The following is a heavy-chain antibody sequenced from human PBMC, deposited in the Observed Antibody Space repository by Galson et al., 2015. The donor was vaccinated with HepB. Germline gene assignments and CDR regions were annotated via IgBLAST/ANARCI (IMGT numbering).Heavy chain of an antibody. CDR1: GYSFTSYW. V-gene: IGHV5-51*01. CDR2: IYPGDSDT. D-gene: IGHD2-21*02. Sequence: QSGAEVKKPGESLKISCKGSGYSFTSYWIGWVRQMPGKGLEWMGIIYPGDSDTRYSPSFQGQVTISADKSISTAYLQWSSLKAPDTAIYYCARHGPYCGGDCYSEPDYWGQGTLVTVSS. J-gene: IGHJ4*02. CDR3: ARHGPYCGGDCYSEPDY.